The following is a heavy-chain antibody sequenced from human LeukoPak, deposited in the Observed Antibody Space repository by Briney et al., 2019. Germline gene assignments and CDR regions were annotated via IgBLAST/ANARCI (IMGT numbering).Heavy chain of an antibody. Sequence: GESLKISCKASGYSFTSYWIAWVRQMPGKGLEWMGIIYPGDSDTRYSPSFQGQVTISADKSISTAYLQWSSLKASDTAMYYCARKTYYYDSSGYQIRDWFDPWGQGTLVTVSS. D-gene: IGHD3-22*01. CDR1: GYSFTSYW. V-gene: IGHV5-51*01. CDR2: IYPGDSDT. J-gene: IGHJ5*02. CDR3: ARKTYYYDSSGYQIRDWFDP.